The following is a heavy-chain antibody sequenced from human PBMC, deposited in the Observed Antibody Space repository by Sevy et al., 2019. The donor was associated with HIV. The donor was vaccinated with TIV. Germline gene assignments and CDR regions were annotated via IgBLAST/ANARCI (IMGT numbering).Heavy chain of an antibody. J-gene: IGHJ4*02. D-gene: IGHD3-3*01. Sequence: GGSLRLSCAASGFTFSSYAMHWVRQAPGKGLEWVAVISYDGSNKYYADSVKGRFTISRDNSKNTLYLQMNSLRAEETAVYYCASVSPPGITIFGVVITEGPFDYWGQGTLVTVSS. CDR2: ISYDGSNK. V-gene: IGHV3-30-3*01. CDR3: ASVSPPGITIFGVVITEGPFDY. CDR1: GFTFSSYA.